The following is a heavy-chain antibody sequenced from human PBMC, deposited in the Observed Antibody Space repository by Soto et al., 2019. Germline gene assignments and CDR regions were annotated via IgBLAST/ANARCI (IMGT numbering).Heavy chain of an antibody. D-gene: IGHD7-27*01. V-gene: IGHV1-18*01. CDR3: AKVTGVIPDYYYGMDV. CDR2: ISAYNGNT. CDR1: GYTFTSYG. J-gene: IGHJ6*02. Sequence: ASVKVSCKASGYTFTSYGTSWVRQAPGQGLEWMGWISAYNGNTNYAQKLQGRVTMTTDTSTSTAYMELRSLRSDDTAVYYCAKVTGVIPDYYYGMDVWGQGTTVTSP.